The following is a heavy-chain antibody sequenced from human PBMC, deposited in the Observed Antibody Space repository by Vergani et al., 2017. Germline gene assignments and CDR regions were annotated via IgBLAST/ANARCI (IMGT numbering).Heavy chain of an antibody. CDR3: ARDQGYCSSTSCSNTFDY. D-gene: IGHD2-2*01. Sequence: QVQLVESGGGVVQPGRSLRLSCAASGFSFSSFGFHWVRQAPGKGLEWVAVIWYDGSNKYYADSVKGRFTISRDNSKNTLYLQMNSLRAEDTAVYYCARDQGYCSSTSCSNTFDYWGQGTLVTVSS. J-gene: IGHJ4*02. CDR1: GFSFSSFG. V-gene: IGHV3-33*01. CDR2: IWYDGSNK.